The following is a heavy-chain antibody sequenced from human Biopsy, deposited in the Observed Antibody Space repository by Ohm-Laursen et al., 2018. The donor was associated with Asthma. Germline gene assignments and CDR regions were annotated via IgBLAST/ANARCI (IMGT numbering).Heavy chain of an antibody. V-gene: IGHV1-3*01. Sequence: SVKVSCKASGYTFINYAIHWVRQAPGHSLEWMGWINAANGNTKYSQKFQGRLTISRDTSASTAYMDLSSLRSEDTAMYYCARTYYDFLTGQVNDAFALWGQGTMVTVSS. D-gene: IGHD3-9*01. CDR1: GYTFINYA. CDR3: ARTYYDFLTGQVNDAFAL. CDR2: INAANGNT. J-gene: IGHJ3*01.